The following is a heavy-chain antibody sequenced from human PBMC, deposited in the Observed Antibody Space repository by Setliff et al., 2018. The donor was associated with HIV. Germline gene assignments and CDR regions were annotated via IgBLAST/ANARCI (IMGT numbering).Heavy chain of an antibody. D-gene: IGHD3-16*01. Sequence: GGSLRLSCAASGFTFSSFWMSWVRQAPGKGPEWVANINQVESEKYYVDSVKGRFTISRDNAKNSLYLQMNSLGVEDTAIYFCVRGKRYAYTSGGLDVWGQGTTVTVSS. CDR3: VRGKRYAYTSGGLDV. CDR1: GFTFSSFW. CDR2: INQVESEK. V-gene: IGHV3-7*01. J-gene: IGHJ6*02.